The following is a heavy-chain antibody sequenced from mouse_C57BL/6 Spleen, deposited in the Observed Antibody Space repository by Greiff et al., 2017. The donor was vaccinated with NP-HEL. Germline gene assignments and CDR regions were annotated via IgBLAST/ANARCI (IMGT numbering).Heavy chain of an antibody. Sequence: EVMLVESGGGLVKPGGSLKLSCAASGFTFSDYGMHWVRQAPEKGLEWVAYISSGSSTIYYADTVKGRFTISRDNAKNTLFLQMTSLRSEDTAMYYCARRDYGSSPFAYWGQGTLVTVSA. J-gene: IGHJ3*01. V-gene: IGHV5-17*01. CDR2: ISSGSSTI. CDR3: ARRDYGSSPFAY. CDR1: GFTFSDYG. D-gene: IGHD1-1*01.